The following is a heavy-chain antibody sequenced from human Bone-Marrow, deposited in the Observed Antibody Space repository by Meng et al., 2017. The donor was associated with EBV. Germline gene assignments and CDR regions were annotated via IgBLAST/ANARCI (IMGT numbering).Heavy chain of an antibody. D-gene: IGHD1-1*01. CDR1: GASVSSGSHY. CDR2: IYYTGST. J-gene: IGHJ6*02. Sequence: QVLLQESGPGLVKPSETLSLTCTVSGASVSSGSHYWSWIRQAPGKGLEWIGYIYYTGSTTLNPSLQSRVTISVDRSKNQFSLKLSSVTATDTAVYYCARDVRNWDTGPVWGQGATVTVSS. CDR3: ARDVRNWDTGPV. V-gene: IGHV4-61*01.